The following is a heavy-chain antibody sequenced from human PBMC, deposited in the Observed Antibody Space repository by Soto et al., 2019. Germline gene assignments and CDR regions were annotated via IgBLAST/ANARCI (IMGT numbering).Heavy chain of an antibody. CDR2: IYYSGST. CDR1: GGSISSSSYY. Sequence: SETLSLTCTVSGGSISSSSYYWGWIRQPPXKGLEWIGSIYYSGSTYYNPSLKSRVTISVDTSKNQFSLKLSSVTAADTAVYYCASDSRGPQLLRYFDWAPGPYYYYGMDVWGQGTTVTVS. D-gene: IGHD3-9*01. J-gene: IGHJ6*02. CDR3: ASDSRGPQLLRYFDWAPGPYYYYGMDV. V-gene: IGHV4-39*01.